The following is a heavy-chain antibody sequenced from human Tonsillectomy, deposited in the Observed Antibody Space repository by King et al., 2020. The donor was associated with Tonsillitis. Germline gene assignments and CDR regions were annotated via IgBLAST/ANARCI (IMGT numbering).Heavy chain of an antibody. CDR1: GFTFSSYD. V-gene: IGHV3-13*04. CDR2: IGTAGDT. Sequence: VQLVESGGGLVQPGGSLRLSCAASGFTFSSYDMHWVRQATGKGLEWVSVIGTAGDTYYPGSVKGRFTISRENAKNSLYLQMNSLRAGDTAVYYCARATTSYYYMDVWGKGTTVTVSS. J-gene: IGHJ6*03. CDR3: ARATTSYYYMDV. D-gene: IGHD1-1*01.